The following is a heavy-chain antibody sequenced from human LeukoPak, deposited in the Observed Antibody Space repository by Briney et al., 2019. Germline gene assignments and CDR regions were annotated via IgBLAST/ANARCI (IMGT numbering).Heavy chain of an antibody. D-gene: IGHD2-15*01. CDR1: GFTFSDHW. CDR3: AREASLYCSGNDCYWAFDR. CDR2: IKQDESKR. J-gene: IGHJ5*02. V-gene: IGHV3-7*01. Sequence: GGSLRLSCAASGFTFSDHWMSWVRQAPGKGLEWVANIKQDESKRYYVDSVKGRSTISRDNAKNSLYLQINSLRAEDTAVYYCAREASLYCSGNDCYWAFDRWGQGTLVTVSS.